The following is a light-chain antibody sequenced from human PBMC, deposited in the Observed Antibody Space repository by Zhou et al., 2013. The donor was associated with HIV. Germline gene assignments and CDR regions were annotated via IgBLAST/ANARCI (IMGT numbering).Light chain of an antibody. J-gene: IGKJ1*01. CDR1: QSVSTK. CDR3: QQYNNWPST. Sequence: EIVMTQSPATLSVSPGERATLSCRASQSVSTKLAWYQQQPGQAPRLLIYGASTRVTGIPARFSGSGSGTEFTLTISSLQSEDFAVYYCQQYNNWPSTFGQGTKVEIK. CDR2: GAS. V-gene: IGKV3-15*01.